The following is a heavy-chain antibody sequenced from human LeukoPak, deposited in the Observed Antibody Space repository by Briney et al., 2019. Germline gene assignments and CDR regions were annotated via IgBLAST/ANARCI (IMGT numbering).Heavy chain of an antibody. Sequence: SETLSLTCTVSGGSISSYYWSWIRQPPGKGLEWIGYIYYSGSTNYNPSLKSRVTISVDTSKNQFSLKLSSVTAADTAVYYCARTTRYYYGSGAYFDYWGQGTLVTVSS. CDR1: GGSISSYY. CDR3: ARTTRYYYGSGAYFDY. J-gene: IGHJ4*02. V-gene: IGHV4-59*01. D-gene: IGHD3-10*01. CDR2: IYYSGST.